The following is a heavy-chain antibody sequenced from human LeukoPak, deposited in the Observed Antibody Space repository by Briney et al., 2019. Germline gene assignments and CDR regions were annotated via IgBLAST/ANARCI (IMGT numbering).Heavy chain of an antibody. V-gene: IGHV3-30*18. Sequence: PGGSLRLSCAASGFTFSSYGMHWVRQAPGKGLEWVAVISYDGSNKYYADSVKGRFTISRDNSKNTLYLQMNSLRAEDTAVYYCAKAGFDDSSGYYPYFDYWDQGTLVTVSS. D-gene: IGHD3-22*01. CDR3: AKAGFDDSSGYYPYFDY. J-gene: IGHJ4*02. CDR1: GFTFSSYG. CDR2: ISYDGSNK.